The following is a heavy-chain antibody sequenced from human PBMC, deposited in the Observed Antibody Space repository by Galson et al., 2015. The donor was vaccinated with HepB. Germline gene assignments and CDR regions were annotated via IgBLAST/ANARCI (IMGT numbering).Heavy chain of an antibody. Sequence: SLRLSCAASGFTVSSNYMNWVRQAPGKGLEWVSVIYSGGNTYYADSVNGRFTISRDNSKNTLYLQMNGLRSDDTAVYYCARERGAGWYEGNDYWGQGTRVVVSS. D-gene: IGHD6-19*01. CDR3: ARERGAGWYEGNDY. V-gene: IGHV3-66*01. CDR2: IYSGGNT. J-gene: IGHJ4*02. CDR1: GFTVSSNY.